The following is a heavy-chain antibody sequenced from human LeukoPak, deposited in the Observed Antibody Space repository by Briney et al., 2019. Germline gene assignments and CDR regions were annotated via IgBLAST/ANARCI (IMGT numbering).Heavy chain of an antibody. CDR2: IYYSGST. CDR1: GGSISSYY. Sequence: SETLSLTCTVSGGSISSYYWSWIRQPPGKGLEWIGYIYYSGSTNYKPSLKSRVTISVDTSTNQFSLMLNSVTAADTAVYYCARHVLVGWVRGSDYFDSWGQGTLVTVSS. V-gene: IGHV4-59*08. J-gene: IGHJ4*02. CDR3: ARHVLVGWVRGSDYFDS. D-gene: IGHD3-10*01.